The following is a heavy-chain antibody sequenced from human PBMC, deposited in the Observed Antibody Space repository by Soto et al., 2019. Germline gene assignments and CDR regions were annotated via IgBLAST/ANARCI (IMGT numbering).Heavy chain of an antibody. CDR2: ISAYNGNT. Sequence: ASVKVSCKASGYTFTSYGISWVRQAPGQGLEWMGWISAYNGNTNYAQKLQGRVTMTTDTSTSTAYMELRSLRSDDTAVYYCARDGGGSYVYYYSGMDVWGQGTTVTVSS. CDR3: ARDGGGSYVYYYSGMDV. CDR1: GYTFTSYG. J-gene: IGHJ6*02. D-gene: IGHD1-26*01. V-gene: IGHV1-18*04.